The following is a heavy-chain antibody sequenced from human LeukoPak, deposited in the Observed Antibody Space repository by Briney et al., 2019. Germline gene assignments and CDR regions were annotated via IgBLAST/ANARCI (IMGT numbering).Heavy chain of an antibody. CDR1: GFTISYYW. D-gene: IGHD3-9*01. V-gene: IGHV3-74*01. J-gene: IGHJ4*02. CDR3: VRSYRDLTGYYNHFDY. Sequence: GGSLRLSCAASGFTISYYWMHWVRHAPGKGLVWVSRINSEGTSTSFADSVKGRFTVSRDNAKNTLYLQMNSLRPEDTAVYYCVRSYRDLTGYYNHFDYWGQGNLVTVSS. CDR2: INSEGTST.